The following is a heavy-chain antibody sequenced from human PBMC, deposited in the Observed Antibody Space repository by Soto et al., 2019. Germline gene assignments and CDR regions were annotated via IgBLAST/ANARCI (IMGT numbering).Heavy chain of an antibody. D-gene: IGHD2-2*02. CDR2: IIPIFGTA. J-gene: IGHJ3*02. Sequence: QVQLVQSGAEVKTPGSSVKVSCKASGGPFSSYAISWVRQAPGQGLAWMGGIIPIFGTANYAQKFQVRVTITADESTSTAYMELSSLRSEDTAVYYCARVGVMGYCSSTSCYTGRYAFDIWGQGTMVTVSS. CDR1: GGPFSSYA. CDR3: ARVGVMGYCSSTSCYTGRYAFDI. V-gene: IGHV1-69*01.